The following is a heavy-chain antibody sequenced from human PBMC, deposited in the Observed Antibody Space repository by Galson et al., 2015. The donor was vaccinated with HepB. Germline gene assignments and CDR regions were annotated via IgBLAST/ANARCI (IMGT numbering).Heavy chain of an antibody. CDR3: AKGGPYCSGGSCYVNWFDP. J-gene: IGHJ5*02. Sequence: SLRLSCAASGFTFSSYAMSWVRQAPGKGLEWVSAISGSGGSTYYADSVKGRFTISRDNSKNTLYLQMNSLRAEDTAVYYCAKGGPYCSGGSCYVNWFDPWGQGTLVTVSS. V-gene: IGHV3-23*01. CDR1: GFTFSSYA. CDR2: ISGSGGST. D-gene: IGHD2-15*01.